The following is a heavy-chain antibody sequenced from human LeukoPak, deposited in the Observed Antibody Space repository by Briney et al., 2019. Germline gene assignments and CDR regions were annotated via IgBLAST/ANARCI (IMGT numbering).Heavy chain of an antibody. CDR2: INPNSGGT. CDR3: AREGTPRRRSSWYISDY. CDR1: GYTFTGYY. J-gene: IGHJ4*02. D-gene: IGHD6-13*01. V-gene: IGHV1-2*02. Sequence: ASVKVSCKASGYTFTGYYMHWVRQAPGQGLEWMGWINPNSGGTNYAQKFQGRVTMTRDTSISTAYMELSRLRSDDTAVYYCAREGTPRRRSSWYISDYWGQGTLVTVSS.